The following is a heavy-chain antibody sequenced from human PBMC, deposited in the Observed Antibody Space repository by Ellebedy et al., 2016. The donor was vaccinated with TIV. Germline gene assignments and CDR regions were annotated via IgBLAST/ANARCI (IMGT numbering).Heavy chain of an antibody. V-gene: IGHV3-21*01. D-gene: IGHD6-19*01. Sequence: GESLKISCAASGFTFSSYSMNWVRQAPGKGLEWVSSISSSSSYIYYADSVKGRFTISRDNAKNSLYLQMNSLRAEDTAVYYCARVTAVRQWLVLYYYGMDVWGQGTTVTVSS. CDR3: ARVTAVRQWLVLYYYGMDV. J-gene: IGHJ6*02. CDR2: ISSSSSYI. CDR1: GFTFSSYS.